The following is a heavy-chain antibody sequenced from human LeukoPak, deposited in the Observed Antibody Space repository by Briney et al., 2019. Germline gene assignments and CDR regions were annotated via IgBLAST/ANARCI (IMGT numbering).Heavy chain of an antibody. D-gene: IGHD2-15*01. CDR3: ARFGYVAAVDV. V-gene: IGHV3-7*01. Sequence: PGGSLRLSCAASGFSFSAYWMTWVRQAPGTGLEWVANINPAGSETYYVDPVKGRFSVSRDNAMNLVYLQMNSLRAEGTAVYHCARFGYVAAVDVWGQGTPVTVSS. CDR2: INPAGSET. CDR1: GFSFSAYW. J-gene: IGHJ4*02.